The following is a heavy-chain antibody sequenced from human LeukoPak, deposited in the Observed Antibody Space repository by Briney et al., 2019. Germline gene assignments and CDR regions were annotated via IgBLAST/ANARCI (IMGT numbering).Heavy chain of an antibody. CDR1: GGSISSVSYY. CDR2: IYTSGST. J-gene: IGHJ4*02. CDR3: SREDYDYVWGIYRPYYCDL. Sequence: PSQNLSLTCTVSGGSISSVSYYWSWIRQPGGKGLEWIGRIYTSGSTNYNPSRKTRVTISVDTSNNQFSLKLRSVTAADAEEYDCSREDYDYVWGIYRPYYCDLWPQGTLLTVSS. V-gene: IGHV4-61*02. D-gene: IGHD3-16*02.